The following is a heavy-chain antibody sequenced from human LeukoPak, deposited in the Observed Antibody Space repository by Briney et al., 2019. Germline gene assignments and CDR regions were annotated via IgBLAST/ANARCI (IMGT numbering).Heavy chain of an antibody. CDR2: IIPIFGAA. CDR3: ARGGERAVGSGYYGY. D-gene: IGHD3-22*01. V-gene: IGHV1-69*05. Sequence: SVKVSCKASGGTFSSYAISWVRQAPGQGLEWMGRIIPIFGAANYAQKFQGRVTIITDESTSTAYMELSSLKSEDTAVYYCARGGERAVGSGYYGYWGQGTLVTVSS. J-gene: IGHJ4*02. CDR1: GGTFSSYA.